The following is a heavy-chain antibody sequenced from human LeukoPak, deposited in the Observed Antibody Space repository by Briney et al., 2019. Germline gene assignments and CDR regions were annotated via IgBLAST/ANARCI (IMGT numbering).Heavy chain of an antibody. CDR1: GFTFSSYS. CDR2: ISGSGGST. V-gene: IGHV3-23*01. CDR3: AKDLWGSGAFDY. J-gene: IGHJ4*02. Sequence: GGSLRLSCAASGFTFSSYSMNWVRQAPGKGLEWVSAISGSGGSTYYADSVKGRFTISRDNSKNTLYLQMNSLRAEDTAVYYCAKDLWGSGAFDYWGQGTLVTVSS. D-gene: IGHD3-10*01.